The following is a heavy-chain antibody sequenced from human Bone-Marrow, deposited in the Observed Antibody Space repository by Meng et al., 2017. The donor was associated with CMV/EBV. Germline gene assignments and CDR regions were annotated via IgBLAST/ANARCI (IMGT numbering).Heavy chain of an antibody. J-gene: IGHJ6*02. D-gene: IGHD3-3*01. Sequence: SETLSLTCTVSGGSISSSSYYWGWIRQPPGKGLEWIGSIYYSGSTYYNPSLKSRVTISVDTSKNQFSLKLSSVTAADTAVYYCARWPQGDFWSGYLSHYYGMDVWGQGTTVTVSS. CDR1: GGSISSSSYY. V-gene: IGHV4-39*07. CDR2: IYYSGST. CDR3: ARWPQGDFWSGYLSHYYGMDV.